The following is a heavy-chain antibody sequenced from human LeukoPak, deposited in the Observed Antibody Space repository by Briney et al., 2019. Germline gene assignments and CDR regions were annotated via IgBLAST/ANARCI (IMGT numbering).Heavy chain of an antibody. CDR2: INWNSVST. CDR1: GFTFDDYG. CDR3: AKSGDSYGYYYYYMDV. J-gene: IGHJ6*03. Sequence: PGGSLRLSCAASGFTFDDYGMSWVRQAPGKGLEWVSGINWNSVSTAYADSVKGRFTISRDNSKNTLYLQMNSLRAEDTAVYYCAKSGDSYGYYYYYMDVWGKGTTVTISS. V-gene: IGHV3-20*04. D-gene: IGHD5-18*01.